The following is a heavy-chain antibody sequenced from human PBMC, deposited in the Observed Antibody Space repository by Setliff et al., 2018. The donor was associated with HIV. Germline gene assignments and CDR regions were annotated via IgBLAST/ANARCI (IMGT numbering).Heavy chain of an antibody. CDR1: GYIFTNYY. CDR3: ARESRDIVATSPLDY. D-gene: IGHD5-12*01. CDR2: ISPNSGGT. V-gene: IGHV1-2*06. J-gene: IGHJ4*02. Sequence: AASVKVSCKGSGYIFTNYYTHWVRQAPGQGLEWMGRISPNSGGTKYAQKFQGRVTMTRDTSISTAYMELSRLISDDTAVYYCARESRDIVATSPLDYWGQGTLVTVSS.